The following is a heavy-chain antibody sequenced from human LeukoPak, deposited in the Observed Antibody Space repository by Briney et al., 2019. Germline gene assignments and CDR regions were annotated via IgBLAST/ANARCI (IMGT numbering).Heavy chain of an antibody. CDR1: GGSISSYY. J-gene: IGHJ5*02. V-gene: IGHV4-4*07. CDR3: ARVTDPRYNWFDP. D-gene: IGHD2-21*02. CDR2: IHASGST. Sequence: SETLSLTCTVSGGSISSYYWTWIRQPAGKGPEWIGRIHASGSTNYNPSLKSRVNMSVDTSKNQFSLRLNSVTAADTALYYCARVTDPRYNWFDPWGQGTLVTVSS.